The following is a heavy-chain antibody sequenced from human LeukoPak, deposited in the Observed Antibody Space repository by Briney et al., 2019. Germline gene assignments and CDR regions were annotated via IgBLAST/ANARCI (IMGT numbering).Heavy chain of an antibody. J-gene: IGHJ6*04. CDR1: GGTFSSYA. CDR2: IIPIFGTA. D-gene: IGHD2-21*01. V-gene: IGHV1-69*13. CDR3: ARNDFYRQGLLDV. Sequence: ASVKVSCKASGGTFSSYAISWVRQAPGQGLEWMGGIIPIFGTANYAPKFQGRVTITADESTSTAYMELSSLRSEDTAVHYCARNDFYRQGLLDVWGKGTTVTVSS.